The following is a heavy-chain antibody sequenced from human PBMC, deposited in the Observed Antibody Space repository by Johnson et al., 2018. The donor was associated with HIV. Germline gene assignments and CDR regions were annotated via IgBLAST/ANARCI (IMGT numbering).Heavy chain of an antibody. V-gene: IGHV3-7*03. D-gene: IGHD3-22*01. CDR2: IKQDGREK. CDR1: GFTFSSYW. Sequence: DVQLVESGGGLVQPGGSLRLSCAASGFTFSSYWMSWVRQAPGKGLEWVANIKQDGREKYYVDSVKGRFTISRDNAKSSLYLQVNSLRAEDTAMYFCARDLMDSSDYPPDAFDVWGQGTMVTVSP. J-gene: IGHJ3*01. CDR3: ARDLMDSSDYPPDAFDV.